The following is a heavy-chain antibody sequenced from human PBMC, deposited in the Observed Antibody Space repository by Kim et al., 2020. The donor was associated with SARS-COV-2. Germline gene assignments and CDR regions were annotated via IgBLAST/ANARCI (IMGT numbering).Heavy chain of an antibody. J-gene: IGHJ3*02. V-gene: IGHV3-7*01. D-gene: IGHD3-10*01. CDR1: GFPFSTYW. CDR3: ARDMADWGVGYAFEI. CDR2: IKKDGSEK. Sequence: GGSLRLSCAASGFPFSTYWMSWVRQAPGKGLEWLANIKKDGSEKYDVDSLKGRFTISRDDAKKSLYLQMNSLRAEDTAVYYCARDMADWGVGYAFEIWGQETMVPVSS.